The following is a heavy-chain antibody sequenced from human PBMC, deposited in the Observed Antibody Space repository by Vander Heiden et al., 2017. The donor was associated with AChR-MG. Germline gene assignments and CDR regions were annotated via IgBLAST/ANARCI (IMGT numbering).Heavy chain of an antibody. CDR2: IYPGDSDT. J-gene: IGHJ3*02. D-gene: IGHD5-18*01. Sequence: EVQLVQSGAEVKKPGESLKISCKGSGYSFTSYWIGWVRQMPGKGLEWMGIIYPGDSDTRYSTSFQGQVTISADKPISTAYRQWSSLKASETAMYYCAGAGGYSDGRTMMTAFDIWGQGTMVTVSS. CDR1: GYSFTSYW. V-gene: IGHV5-51*01. CDR3: AGAGGYSDGRTMMTAFDI.